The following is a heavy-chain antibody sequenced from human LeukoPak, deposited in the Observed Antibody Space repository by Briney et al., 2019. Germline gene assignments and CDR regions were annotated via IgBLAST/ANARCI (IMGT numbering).Heavy chain of an antibody. V-gene: IGHV4-59*12. J-gene: IGHJ4*02. Sequence: KPSETLSLTCTVSGGSISSYYWSWIRQPPGKGLEWIGYIYYSGSTNYNPSLKSRVTISVDTSKNQFSLKLSSVTAADTAVYYCARDAFGLPTVAKDRLIDWGQGTLVIVSS. CDR1: GGSISSYY. CDR2: IYYSGST. D-gene: IGHD4-23*01. CDR3: ARDAFGLPTVAKDRLID.